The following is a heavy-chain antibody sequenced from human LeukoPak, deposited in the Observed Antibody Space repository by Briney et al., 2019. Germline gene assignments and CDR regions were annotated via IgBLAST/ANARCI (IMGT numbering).Heavy chain of an antibody. Sequence: APVKVSCKASGYTFTGYYMHWVRQAPGQGLEWMGIINPSGGSTSYAQKFQGRVTMTRDTSTSTVYMELSSLRSEDTAVYYCARPYGGYYGYWGQGTLVTVSS. D-gene: IGHD4/OR15-4a*01. CDR3: ARPYGGYYGY. V-gene: IGHV1-46*01. CDR1: GYTFTGYY. CDR2: INPSGGST. J-gene: IGHJ4*02.